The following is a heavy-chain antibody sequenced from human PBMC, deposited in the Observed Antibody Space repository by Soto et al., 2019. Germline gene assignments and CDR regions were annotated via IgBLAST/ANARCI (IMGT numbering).Heavy chain of an antibody. Sequence: DLVESGGGVVQPGESLRLSCATSGFTVSEDAMHWVRQAPGKGLEWVAVIWYDGSKKNYADSVNGRFTISRDNSKNTLFLQMNSLQAEDKAVYWCVREGRHTAMFSGFDYWGPGTRVTASS. CDR3: VREGRHTAMFSGFDY. J-gene: IGHJ4*02. CDR2: IWYDGSKK. V-gene: IGHV3-33*01. D-gene: IGHD5-18*01. CDR1: GFTVSEDA.